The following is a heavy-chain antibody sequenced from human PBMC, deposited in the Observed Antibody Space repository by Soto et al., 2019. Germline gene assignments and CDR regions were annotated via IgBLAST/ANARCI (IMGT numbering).Heavy chain of an antibody. CDR2: IYSGGST. CDR1: GFTVSSNY. Sequence: GGSLRLSCAASGFTVSSNYMSWVRQAPGKGLEWVSVIYSGGSTSYADSVKGRFTISRDNAKNTLYLQMNSLRAEDTAVYYCARDLPSGYNLDYWGQGTLVTVSS. J-gene: IGHJ4*02. CDR3: ARDLPSGYNLDY. V-gene: IGHV3-66*01. D-gene: IGHD5-12*01.